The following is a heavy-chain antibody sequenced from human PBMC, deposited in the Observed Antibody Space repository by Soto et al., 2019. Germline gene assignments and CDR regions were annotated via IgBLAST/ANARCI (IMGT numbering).Heavy chain of an antibody. CDR2: FDPEDGET. V-gene: IGHV1-24*01. Sequence: ASVKVSCTVSGYTLTELSMHWVRQAPGKGLEWMGGFDPEDGETIYAQKFQGRVTMTEDTSTDTAYMELSSLRSEDTAVYYCATDPLSGSQAPHDAFDIWGQGTMVTVSS. J-gene: IGHJ3*02. CDR1: GYTLTELS. CDR3: ATDPLSGSQAPHDAFDI. D-gene: IGHD1-26*01.